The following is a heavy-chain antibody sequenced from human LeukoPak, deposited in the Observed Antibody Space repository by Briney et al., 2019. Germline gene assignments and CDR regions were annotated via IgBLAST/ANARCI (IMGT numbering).Heavy chain of an antibody. J-gene: IGHJ4*02. CDR2: INHSGST. Sequence: SETLSLTCAVYGGSFSGYYWSWIRQPPGKGLEWIGEINHSGSTNYNPSLKSRVTISVDKSKNQFSLKLSSVTAADTAVYYCARAQSNQMATKIWGQGTLVTVSS. CDR1: GGSFSGYY. D-gene: IGHD5-24*01. CDR3: ARAQSNQMATKI. V-gene: IGHV4-34*01.